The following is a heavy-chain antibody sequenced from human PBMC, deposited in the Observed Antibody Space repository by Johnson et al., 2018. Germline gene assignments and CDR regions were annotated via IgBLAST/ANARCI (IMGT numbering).Heavy chain of an antibody. Sequence: VQLVQSGGGLVQPGRSLRLSCAASGFTFSYNWMHWVRQAPGKGLVWVSRINSDGSSTSYADSVKGRFTISRDNAKNTLYLQMNSLRAEDTAVYYCARGEDYYYYYMDVWGKGTTVTVSS. CDR3: ARGEDYYYYYMDV. CDR1: GFTFSYNW. J-gene: IGHJ6*03. D-gene: IGHD3-10*01. CDR2: INSDGSST. V-gene: IGHV3-74*02.